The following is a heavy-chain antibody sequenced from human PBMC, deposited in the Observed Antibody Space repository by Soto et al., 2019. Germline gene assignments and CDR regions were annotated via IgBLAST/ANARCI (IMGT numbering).Heavy chain of an antibody. V-gene: IGHV4-59*01. CDR3: ASYGSGSYSGYYYYGMDV. Sequence: SETLSLTCTVSGGSISSYYWSWIRQPPGKGLEWIGYIYYSGSTNYNPSLKSRVTISVDTSKNQFSLKLSSVTAADTAVYYCASYGSGSYSGYYYYGMDVWGQGTTVTVSS. J-gene: IGHJ6*02. CDR1: GGSISSYY. D-gene: IGHD3-10*01. CDR2: IYYSGST.